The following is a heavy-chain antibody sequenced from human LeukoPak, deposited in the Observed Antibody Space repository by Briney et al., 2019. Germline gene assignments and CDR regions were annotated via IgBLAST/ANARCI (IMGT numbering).Heavy chain of an antibody. J-gene: IGHJ4*02. CDR1: GFTFSSYA. CDR3: ARGDILSTSWDY. D-gene: IGHD5/OR15-5a*01. V-gene: IGHV3-48*04. Sequence: PGGSLRLSCAASGFTFSSYAMSWVRQAPGKGLEWVSYISSSGSTIEYADSVKGRFIISRDNAKNSLYLQMNSLRGEDTAVYYCARGDILSTSWDYWGQGTLVTVSS. CDR2: ISSSGSTI.